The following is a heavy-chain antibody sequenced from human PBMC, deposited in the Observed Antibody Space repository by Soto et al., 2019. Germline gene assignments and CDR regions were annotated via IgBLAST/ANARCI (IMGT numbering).Heavy chain of an antibody. Sequence: GGSLRLSCAASGFTFSSYGMHWVRQAPGKGLEWVAVISYDGSNKYYADSVKGRFTISRDNSKNTLYLQMNSLRAEDTAVYYCAKATRELLGSSDYWGQGTLVTVSS. D-gene: IGHD1-26*01. J-gene: IGHJ4*02. V-gene: IGHV3-30*18. CDR2: ISYDGSNK. CDR1: GFTFSSYG. CDR3: AKATRELLGSSDY.